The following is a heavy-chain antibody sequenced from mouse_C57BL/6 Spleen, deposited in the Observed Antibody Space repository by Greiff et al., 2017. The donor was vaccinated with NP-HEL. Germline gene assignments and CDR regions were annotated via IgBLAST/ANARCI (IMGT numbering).Heavy chain of an antibody. CDR1: GYTFTSYW. J-gene: IGHJ2*01. CDR3: AIGVTTPYFDY. CDR2: IDPSDSET. V-gene: IGHV1-52*01. Sequence: QVQLQQPGAELVRPGSSVKLSCKASGYTFTSYWMHWVKQRPIQGLEWIGKIDPSDSETHYNQKFKNKATLTVDKSSSTAYMQLSSLSSEDSAVYYCAIGVTTPYFDYWGQGTTLTVST. D-gene: IGHD2-1*01.